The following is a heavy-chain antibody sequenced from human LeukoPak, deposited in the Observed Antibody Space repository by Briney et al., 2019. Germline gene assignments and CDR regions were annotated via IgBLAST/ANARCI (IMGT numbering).Heavy chain of an antibody. J-gene: IGHJ4*02. Sequence: GGSLRLSCAASGFTFSTYWMSWVRQAPGKGLEWVAVIKQDGTEKYYADSVKGRFTISRDNAKNSLYLQMNSLRVEDTAVYYCAKEGRSLQTYWGQGTLVTVSS. D-gene: IGHD5-24*01. CDR1: GFTFSTYW. CDR3: AKEGRSLQTY. V-gene: IGHV3-7*03. CDR2: IKQDGTEK.